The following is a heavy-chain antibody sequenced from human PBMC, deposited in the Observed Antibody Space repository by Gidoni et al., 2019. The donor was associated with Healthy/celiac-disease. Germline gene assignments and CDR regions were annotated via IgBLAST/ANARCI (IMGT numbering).Heavy chain of an antibody. CDR1: GFTFSSYA. D-gene: IGHD2-2*01. V-gene: IGHV3-30-3*01. CDR2: ISYDGSNK. CDR3: ARGDIVVVPAAQDNWFDP. J-gene: IGHJ5*02. Sequence: QVQLVESGGGVVQPGRSLRLSCAAAGFTFSSYAMHWVRQAPGKGLEWLAVISYDGSNKYYADSVKGRFTISRDNSKNTLYLQMNSLRAEDTAVYYCARGDIVVVPAAQDNWFDPWGQGTLVTVSS.